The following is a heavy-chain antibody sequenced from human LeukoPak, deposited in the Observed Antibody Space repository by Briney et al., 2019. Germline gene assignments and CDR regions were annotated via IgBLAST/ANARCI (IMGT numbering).Heavy chain of an antibody. CDR2: IYTSGST. CDR3: ARDPLLWFGDSGYMDV. Sequence: PSETLSLTCTVSGGSITTYYWSWIRQPAGKGLEWIGRIYTSGSTNYNPSLKSRVTISVDTSKNQFSLKLSSVTAADTAVYYCARDPLLWFGDSGYMDVWGKGTTVTISS. V-gene: IGHV4-4*07. CDR1: GGSITTYY. D-gene: IGHD3-10*01. J-gene: IGHJ6*03.